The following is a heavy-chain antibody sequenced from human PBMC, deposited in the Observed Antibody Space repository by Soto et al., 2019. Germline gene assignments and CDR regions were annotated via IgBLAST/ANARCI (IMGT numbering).Heavy chain of an antibody. Sequence: QVQLVQSGPEVKNPGSSVKVSCKASGATFSNYSISWVRQPPGQGLEWMGGIIPIFGTANYAQKFQGRVIISADEPTTKAYMELGSLRSEDTAVYYCAMARPVMVRGRGLGYYGMDVWGQGTTVTVSS. D-gene: IGHD3-10*01. CDR3: AMARPVMVRGRGLGYYGMDV. V-gene: IGHV1-69*12. CDR2: IIPIFGTA. J-gene: IGHJ6*02. CDR1: GATFSNYS.